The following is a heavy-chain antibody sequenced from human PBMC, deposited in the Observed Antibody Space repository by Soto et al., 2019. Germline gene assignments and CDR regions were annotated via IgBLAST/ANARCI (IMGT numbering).Heavy chain of an antibody. J-gene: IGHJ4*02. CDR1: GYTFTSYY. Sequence: ASVKVSCKASGYTFTSYYMHWVRQAPGQGLEWMGIINPSGGSTSYAQKFQGRVTMTRDTSTSTVYMELSSLSYQDTAVYYCARGWTIAADGSGCWGQGSLVTVSS. D-gene: IGHD6-13*01. CDR3: ARGWTIAADGSGC. V-gene: IGHV1-46*01. CDR2: INPSGGST.